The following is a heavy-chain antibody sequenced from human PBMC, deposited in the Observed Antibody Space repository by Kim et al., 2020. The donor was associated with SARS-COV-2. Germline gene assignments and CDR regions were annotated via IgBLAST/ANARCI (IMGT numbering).Heavy chain of an antibody. D-gene: IGHD2-15*01. Sequence: IGYADSGKGRFTISIDNAKNSLYLQMNSLRAEDTALYYCAKERGYSYGMDVWGQGTTVTVSS. J-gene: IGHJ6*02. V-gene: IGHV3-9*01. CDR3: AKERGYSYGMDV. CDR2: I.